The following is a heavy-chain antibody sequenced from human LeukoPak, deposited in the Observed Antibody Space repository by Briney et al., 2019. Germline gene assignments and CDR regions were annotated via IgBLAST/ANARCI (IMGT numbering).Heavy chain of an antibody. J-gene: IGHJ4*02. V-gene: IGHV3-23*01. CDR2: ISGSGGST. CDR1: GFTFSSYG. D-gene: IGHD3-10*01. CDR3: ARGGVDHYGSGTYYLMYYFDH. Sequence: GGTLRLSCAASGFTFSSYGMSWVRQAPGKGLEWVSAISGSGGSTYYADSVKGRFTVSRDDPHNTLYLQMNSVRAEDTAVYFCARGGVDHYGSGTYYLMYYFDHWGQGALVTVSS.